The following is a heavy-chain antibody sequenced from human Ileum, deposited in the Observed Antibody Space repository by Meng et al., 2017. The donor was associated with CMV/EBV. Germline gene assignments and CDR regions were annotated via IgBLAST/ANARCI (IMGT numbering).Heavy chain of an antibody. CDR1: GGSISSYY. D-gene: IGHD3-10*01. V-gene: IGHV4-59*01. CDR2: IYYSGST. J-gene: IGHJ4*02. Sequence: SETLSLTCTASGGSISSYYWSWIRQPPGKGLEWIGYIYYSGSTNYNPSLESRVTISVDTSKNQFSLKLSSVAAADTAVYYCAAYHGSETFYYNGIDYWGQGTLVTVSS. CDR3: AAYHGSETFYYNGIDY.